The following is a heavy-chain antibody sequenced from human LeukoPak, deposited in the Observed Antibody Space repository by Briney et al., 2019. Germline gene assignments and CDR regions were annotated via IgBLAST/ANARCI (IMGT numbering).Heavy chain of an antibody. Sequence: PSETLSLTCTVSGGSVSSGSDYWTWIRVPPGKGLEWIGYIYYSGNTDYNPSLKSRVTISVDMSKNQFSLKLTSVTAADTAMYYCARGKGTAAAYYYYGMDVWGQGTTVTVSS. J-gene: IGHJ6*02. CDR2: IYYSGNT. CDR1: GGSVSSGSDY. D-gene: IGHD6-13*01. CDR3: ARGKGTAAAYYYYGMDV. V-gene: IGHV4-61*01.